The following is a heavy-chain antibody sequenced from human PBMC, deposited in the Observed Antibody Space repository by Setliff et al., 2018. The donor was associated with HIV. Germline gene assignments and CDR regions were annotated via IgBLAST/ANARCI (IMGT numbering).Heavy chain of an antibody. CDR3: ARGPSSTHWSPGYFQH. CDR1: GFTFSSYG. Sequence: PGGSLRLSCAASGFTFSSYGMHWVRQAPGKGLEWVAFIRYDGSNKYYSDSVKGRFTISRDNSKNTLYLQMNSLTAEDTAVYYCARGPSSTHWSPGYFQHWGQGTPVTVSS. CDR2: IRYDGSNK. D-gene: IGHD2-8*02. V-gene: IGHV3-30*02. J-gene: IGHJ1*01.